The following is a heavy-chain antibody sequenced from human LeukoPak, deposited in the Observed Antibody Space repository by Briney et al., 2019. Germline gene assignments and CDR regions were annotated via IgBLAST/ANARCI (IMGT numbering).Heavy chain of an antibody. J-gene: IGHJ4*02. CDR2: IYYSGST. CDR1: GGSISSSSYY. CDR3: ARAPVGGVEAN. D-gene: IGHD2-8*02. Sequence: SETLSLTCTVSGGSISSSSYYWGWIRQPPGKGLEWIGSIYYSGSTYYNPSLKSRVTISVDTSKNQFSLKLSSVTAEDTAVYYCARAPVGGVEANWGQGTLVTVSS. V-gene: IGHV4-39*07.